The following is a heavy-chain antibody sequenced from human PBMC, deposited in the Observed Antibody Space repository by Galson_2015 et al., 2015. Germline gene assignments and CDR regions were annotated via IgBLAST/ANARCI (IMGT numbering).Heavy chain of an antibody. CDR2: IIPMFGTA. CDR3: ARGNEIRFLGGWFDP. CDR1: GGTFSSYA. J-gene: IGHJ5*02. V-gene: IGHV1-69*13. D-gene: IGHD3-3*01. Sequence: SVKVSCKASGGTFSSYAITWVRQAPGQGLESMGGIIPMFGTANYAQKFLGRVTITADESTSTVYMELSSLRSEDTAIYYCARGNEIRFLGGWFDPWGQGTLVTVSS.